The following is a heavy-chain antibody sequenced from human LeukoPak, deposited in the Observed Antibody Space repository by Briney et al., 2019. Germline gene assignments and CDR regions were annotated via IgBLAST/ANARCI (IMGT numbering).Heavy chain of an antibody. Sequence: SETLSLTCAVYGGSFSGYYWSWIRQPPGKGLEWIGEINHSGSTNYNPSLKSRVTISVDTSKNQFSLKLSSVTAADTAVYYCARVRGVSGPWGQGTRSPSPQ. J-gene: IGHJ4*02. CDR2: INHSGST. D-gene: IGHD3-10*01. V-gene: IGHV4-34*01. CDR3: ARVRGVSGP. CDR1: GGSFSGYY.